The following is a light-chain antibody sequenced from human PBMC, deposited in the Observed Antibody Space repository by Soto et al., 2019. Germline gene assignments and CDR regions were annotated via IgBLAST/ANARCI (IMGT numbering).Light chain of an antibody. CDR2: DAS. Sequence: QMSPSPYTLPGAVGARVPITCRASQTISSWLAWYQQKPGKAPKLLIYDASNLDTGVPSRFSGSGSGTDFTFTITSLQPEDVATYFCQQDDNSPITFGQGTRLEIK. J-gene: IGKJ5*01. CDR3: QQDDNSPIT. V-gene: IGKV1-5*01. CDR1: QTISSW.